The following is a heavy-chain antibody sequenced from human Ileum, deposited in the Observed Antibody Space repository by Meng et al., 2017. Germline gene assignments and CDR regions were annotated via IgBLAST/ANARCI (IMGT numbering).Heavy chain of an antibody. CDR1: GASIGSVYW. Sequence: PLQELGCGLVAPTWTLSLSCAVSGASIGSVYWWRWVRQPAGKGLEWSGEIHHGGGTNYNPSLKGRVTISVDKSSNQYTLRLTSVTAADTAMYYCARNGAYSADPWGQGTLVTVSS. CDR3: ARNGAYSADP. V-gene: IGHV4-4*02. D-gene: IGHD2-21*01. J-gene: IGHJ5*02. CDR2: IHHGGGT.